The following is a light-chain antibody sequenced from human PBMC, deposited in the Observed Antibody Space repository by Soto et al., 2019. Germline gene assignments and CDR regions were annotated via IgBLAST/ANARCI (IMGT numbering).Light chain of an antibody. Sequence: ETVMTQSPATLSVSPGERATLSCRASQSVSSNLAWYQQKRGRAPRLLLYGASSRATGIPDRFSGSGSGTDFTLTISRLEPEDFAVYYCQQRSNWPITFGQGTRLEIK. V-gene: IGKV3D-20*02. CDR1: QSVSSN. CDR2: GAS. J-gene: IGKJ5*01. CDR3: QQRSNWPIT.